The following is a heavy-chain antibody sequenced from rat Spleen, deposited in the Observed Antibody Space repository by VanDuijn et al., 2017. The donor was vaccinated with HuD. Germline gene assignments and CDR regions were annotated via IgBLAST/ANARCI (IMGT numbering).Heavy chain of an antibody. J-gene: IGHJ4*01. CDR2: ISSGGST. V-gene: IGHV2-6*01. CDR1: GFSLTSYN. D-gene: IGHD1-2*01. Sequence: QVQLKESGPGLVQPSQTLSLTCTVSGFSLTSYNVHWVRQPTGKGLEWIAAISSGGSTYYNSALKSRLSISKDTSKSQVFLKMNSLQTEDTAIYFCTRQQGDYVMDAWGQGASVTVSS. CDR3: TRQQGDYVMDA.